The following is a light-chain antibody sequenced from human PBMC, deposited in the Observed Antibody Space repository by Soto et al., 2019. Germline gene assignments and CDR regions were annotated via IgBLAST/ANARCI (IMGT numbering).Light chain of an antibody. Sequence: EIVVTQSTATLSVSPGGRARLCCRAGQSVSSSYLAWYQQKPGQAPRLLIYGASSRATGIPDRFSGSGSGTDFTLTISRLEPEDFAVYYCQQYGSSPTFGGGTKVDI. V-gene: IGKV3-20*01. CDR3: QQYGSSPT. CDR1: QSVSSSY. J-gene: IGKJ4*01. CDR2: GAS.